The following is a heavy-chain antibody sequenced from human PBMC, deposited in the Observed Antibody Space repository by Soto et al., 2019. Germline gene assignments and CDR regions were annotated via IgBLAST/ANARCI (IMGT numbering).Heavy chain of an antibody. Sequence: QVQLEQSGAEVKEPGASVRVSCKLSGDTFTRYYIHWVRQAPGQGLEWMGWINCNSGDRKYAQSFQGRVTVTRDTSINTAYMDLSRLRSDDTAVYYCARGGGSSVFDYWGQGILVTVSS. CDR3: ARGGGSSVFDY. CDR2: INCNSGDR. D-gene: IGHD3-22*01. J-gene: IGHJ4*02. V-gene: IGHV1-2*02. CDR1: GDTFTRYY.